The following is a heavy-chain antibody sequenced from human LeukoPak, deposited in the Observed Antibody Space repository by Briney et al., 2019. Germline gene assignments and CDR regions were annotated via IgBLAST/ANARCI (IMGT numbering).Heavy chain of an antibody. CDR2: TSYSGST. CDR3: ARLNGRLPLGELSWGDPRRPALNWFDP. V-gene: IGHV4-59*08. CDR1: GDSIRNYY. D-gene: IGHD3-16*02. Sequence: SETLSLTCTVSGDSIRNYYWTWIRQPPGKGLEWIGSTSYSGSTIYNPSLKSRLTTSIDTSKNQFSLKLRSVTAADTAVYYCARLNGRLPLGELSWGDPRRPALNWFDPWGQGALVTVSS. J-gene: IGHJ5*02.